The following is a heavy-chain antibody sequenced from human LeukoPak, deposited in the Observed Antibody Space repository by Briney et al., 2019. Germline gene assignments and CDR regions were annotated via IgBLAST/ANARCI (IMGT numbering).Heavy chain of an antibody. V-gene: IGHV3-30*18. CDR2: VSYDGSNK. D-gene: IGHD3-22*01. Sequence: GRSLRLSCAASGFTFSSYGMHWVRQAPGKGLEWVAVVSYDGSNKYYADSVKGRFTISRDNSKNTLYLQMNSLRAEDTAVYYCAKEVQTNAPNVKIYYDSSGYYPGFDYWGQGTLVTVSS. CDR3: AKEVQTNAPNVKIYYDSSGYYPGFDY. CDR1: GFTFSSYG. J-gene: IGHJ4*02.